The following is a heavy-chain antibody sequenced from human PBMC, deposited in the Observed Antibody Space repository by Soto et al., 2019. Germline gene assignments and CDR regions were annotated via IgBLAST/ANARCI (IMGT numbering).Heavy chain of an antibody. CDR2: INHSGST. V-gene: IGHV4-34*01. J-gene: IGHJ5*02. CDR1: GGSFSGYY. CDR3: ARGIPSYYYGSGREFNWFDP. Sequence: QVQLQQWGAGLLKPSETLSLTCAVYGGSFSGYYWSWIRQPPGKGLEWIGEINHSGSTNYNPSLKSRVTKSVDTSKNQFSLKLSSVTAADTAVYYCARGIPSYYYGSGREFNWFDPWGQGTLVTVSS. D-gene: IGHD3-10*01.